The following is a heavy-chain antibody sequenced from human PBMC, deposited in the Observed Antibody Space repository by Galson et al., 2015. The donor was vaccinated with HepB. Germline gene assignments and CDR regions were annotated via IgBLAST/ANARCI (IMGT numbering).Heavy chain of an antibody. J-gene: IGHJ4*02. D-gene: IGHD6-6*01. CDR3: AREGPPNRQLVEVPFDC. CDR2: LWYDGSNK. Sequence: SLRLSCAASGFIFSDYGMHWVRQAPGKGLEWVAALWYDGSNKKYSDSVKGRFTISRDNSKNMLYLQMNSLRVEDTAVYYCAREGPPNRQLVEVPFDCWGQGTLVTVSS. V-gene: IGHV3-33*01. CDR1: GFIFSDYG.